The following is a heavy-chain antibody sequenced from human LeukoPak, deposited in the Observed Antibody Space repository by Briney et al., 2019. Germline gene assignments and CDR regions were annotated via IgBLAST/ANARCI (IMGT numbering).Heavy chain of an antibody. CDR3: AKDRNAYSSGWYVY. V-gene: IGHV3-23*01. CDR1: GFTFRNYW. D-gene: IGHD6-19*01. CDR2: ISGSGGST. Sequence: GGSLRLSCAASGFTFRNYWMTWVRQAPGKGLEWVSAISGSGGSTYYADSVKGRFTISRDNSKNTLYLQMNSLRAEDTAVYYCAKDRNAYSSGWYVYWGQGTLVTVSS. J-gene: IGHJ4*02.